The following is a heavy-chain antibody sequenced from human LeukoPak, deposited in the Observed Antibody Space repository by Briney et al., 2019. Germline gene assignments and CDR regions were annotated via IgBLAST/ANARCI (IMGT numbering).Heavy chain of an antibody. CDR3: AREGDGYKKFDY. V-gene: IGHV1-46*01. Sequence: ASVKVSCKASAYIFTNYYIYWVRQAPGQGLELMGFINPTDDSTNYAQKFRGRVTVSRDTSTSTIYMELSSLRSDDTAMYYCAREGDGYKKFDYWAQGILVTVSS. D-gene: IGHD5-24*01. CDR1: AYIFTNYY. CDR2: INPTDDST. J-gene: IGHJ4*02.